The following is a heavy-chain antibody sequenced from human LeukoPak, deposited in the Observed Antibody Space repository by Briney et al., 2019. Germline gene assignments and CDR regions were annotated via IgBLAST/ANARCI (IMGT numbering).Heavy chain of an antibody. CDR1: GFSLSTSGVG. CDR2: IYWNDDK. Sequence: SGPTLVNPTQTLTLTCTFSGFSLSTSGVGVGWIRQPPGKALEWLALIYWNDDKRYSPSLKGRLTITKDTSKNQVVLTMTNMDPVDTATYYCAHRRQLGVWFGEWNWFDPWGQGTLVTVSS. J-gene: IGHJ5*02. D-gene: IGHD3-10*01. V-gene: IGHV2-5*01. CDR3: AHRRQLGVWFGEWNWFDP.